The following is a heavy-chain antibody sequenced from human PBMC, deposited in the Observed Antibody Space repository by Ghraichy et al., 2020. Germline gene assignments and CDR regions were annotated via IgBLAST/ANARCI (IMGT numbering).Heavy chain of an antibody. V-gene: IGHV4-4*07. D-gene: IGHD3-22*01. CDR3: GRDGPYDSSGYTDY. CDR1: GGSISNYY. Sequence: SQTLSLTCIVSGGSISNYYWSWIRQPDGKGLEWIGRIFTSGSATYNPSLRSRVTMSVDMSKNQFSLKLTSLTAAATAVYYCGRDGPYDSSGYTDYWGRGTLVTVSS. J-gene: IGHJ4*02. CDR2: IFTSGSA.